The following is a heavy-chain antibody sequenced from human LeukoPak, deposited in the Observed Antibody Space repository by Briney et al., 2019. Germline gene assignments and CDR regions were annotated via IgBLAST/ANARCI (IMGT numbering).Heavy chain of an antibody. J-gene: IGHJ4*02. V-gene: IGHV3-9*01. CDR3: AEWSVTTVD. D-gene: IGHD4-17*01. CDR1: GFTFDDYA. Sequence: PGGSLRLSCAASGFTFDDYAMHWVRQAPGKGLEWVSGISWNSGSIGYADSVKGRFTISRDNAKNSLYLQMNSLRAEDTALYYCAEWSVTTVDWGQGTLVTVSS. CDR2: ISWNSGSI.